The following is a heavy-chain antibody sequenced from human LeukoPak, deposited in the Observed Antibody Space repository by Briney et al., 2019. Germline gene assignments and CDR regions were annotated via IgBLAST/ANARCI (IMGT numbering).Heavy chain of an antibody. V-gene: IGHV4-34*01. Sequence: SETLSLTCAVYGGSFSGYYWSWIRQPPGKGLEWIGEINHSGSTNYNPSLKSRVTISVDTSKNQFSLKLSSVTAADTAVYYCARVRRYYYYYGMDVWGQGTTVTVSS. CDR1: GGSFSGYY. CDR2: INHSGST. J-gene: IGHJ6*02. CDR3: ARVRRYYYYYGMDV.